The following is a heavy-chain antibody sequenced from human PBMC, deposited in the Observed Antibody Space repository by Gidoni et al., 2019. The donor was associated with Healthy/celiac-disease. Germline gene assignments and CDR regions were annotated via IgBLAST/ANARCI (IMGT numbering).Heavy chain of an antibody. V-gene: IGHV4-38-2*02. CDR2: IYHRGHN. CDR1: VYSISSGYY. D-gene: IGHD3-9*01. CDR3: ARDEAWYDILTGYLVY. Sequence: QVQLHESGPGLVKPSETLSLTCAVSVYSISSGYYWGWFRQPPGQGLEWIGSIYHRGHNYYNTSHKSRVTISVNTYKNQFSLKLSSVTAADTAVYYCARDEAWYDILTGYLVYWGQGTLVTVSS. J-gene: IGHJ4*02.